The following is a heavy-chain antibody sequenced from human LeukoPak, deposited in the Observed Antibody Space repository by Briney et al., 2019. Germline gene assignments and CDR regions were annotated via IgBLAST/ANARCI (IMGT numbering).Heavy chain of an antibody. V-gene: IGHV1-46*01. CDR3: ARDASRGYQLLLGWFDL. J-gene: IGHJ5*02. Sequence: ASVKVSCKASGYTFTSYYMHWVRQAPGQGLEWMGIINPSGGSTSYAQKFQGRVTMTRDTSTSTVYMELSSLRSEDTAVYYCARDASRGYQLLLGWFDLWGQGTLVTVSS. CDR2: INPSGGST. D-gene: IGHD2-2*01. CDR1: GYTFTSYY.